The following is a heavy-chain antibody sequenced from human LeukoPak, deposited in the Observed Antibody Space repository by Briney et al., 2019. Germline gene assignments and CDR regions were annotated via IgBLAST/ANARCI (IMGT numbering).Heavy chain of an antibody. D-gene: IGHD6-25*01. V-gene: IGHV4-39*01. CDR1: GGSISSSNYF. CDR2: IYYSGST. CDR3: ARQLYSSATV. Sequence: SETLSLTCTVSGGSISSSNYFWGWIRQPPGKGLEWIGNIYYSGSTYYNPSLKSRVTISVDTSKNQFSLQLSSVPVADTAVYYCARQLYSSATVWGQGTTVTVSS. J-gene: IGHJ6*02.